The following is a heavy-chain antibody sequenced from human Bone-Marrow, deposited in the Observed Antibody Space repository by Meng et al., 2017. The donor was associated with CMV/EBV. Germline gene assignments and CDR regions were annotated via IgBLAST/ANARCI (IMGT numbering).Heavy chain of an antibody. V-gene: IGHV4-59*01. CDR3: ARETRWNYVDY. D-gene: IGHD3-3*01. CDR2: IYYSGST. CDR1: GGSISSYY. Sequence: GSLRLSCTVSGGSISSYYWSWIRQPPGKGLEWIGYIYYSGSTNYNPSLKSRVTISVDTSKNQFSLKLSSVTAWDPAVYYCARETRWNYVDYWGQGTRVTVS. J-gene: IGHJ4*02.